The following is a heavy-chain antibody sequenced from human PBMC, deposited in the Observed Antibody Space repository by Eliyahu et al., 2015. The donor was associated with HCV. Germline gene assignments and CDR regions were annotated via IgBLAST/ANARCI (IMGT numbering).Heavy chain of an antibody. V-gene: IGHV3-23*01. CDR2: ISKDGGII. J-gene: IGHJ4*02. D-gene: IGHD1-26*01. CDR1: GFPFXXYA. CDR3: AKRTDAGRVGAREVDF. Sequence: EVQLLESGGGVVQPGESLRLSCVTSGFPFXXYAMSWVRQAPGKGLEWVSDISKDGGIIRYADSVRGRFAISRDNSKNTLILQMNNMRVEDTAFYYCAKRTDAGRVGAREVDFWGKGTLVTVSS.